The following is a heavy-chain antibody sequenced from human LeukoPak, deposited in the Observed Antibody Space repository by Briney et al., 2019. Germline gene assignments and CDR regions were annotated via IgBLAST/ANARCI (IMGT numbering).Heavy chain of an antibody. CDR3: ARAGRGYSSNWRLDY. V-gene: IGHV3-33*01. CDR2: IWYDGSNK. J-gene: IGHJ4*02. CDR1: GFTFSSYG. D-gene: IGHD6-13*01. Sequence: GGSLRLSCAASGFTFSSYGMHWVRQAPGKGLEWVAVIWYDGSNKYYADSVKGRFTISRDNSKNTLYMQMNSLRAEDTAVYYCARAGRGYSSNWRLDYWGQGTLVTVSS.